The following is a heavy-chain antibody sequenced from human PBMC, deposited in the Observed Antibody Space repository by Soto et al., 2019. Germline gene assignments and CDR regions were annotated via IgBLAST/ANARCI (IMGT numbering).Heavy chain of an antibody. CDR2: ISYDGSNK. CDR1: GFTFSSYA. V-gene: IGHV3-30-3*01. Sequence: PGGSLILSCPASGFTFSSYAMHWVRQAPGKGPEWVAVISYDGSNKYYADSVKGRFTISRDNSKNTLYLQMNSLRAEDTAVYYCARDPGTWIQLAVGYYYYYGMDVWGQGTTVTVSS. J-gene: IGHJ6*02. CDR3: ARDPGTWIQLAVGYYYYYGMDV. D-gene: IGHD5-18*01.